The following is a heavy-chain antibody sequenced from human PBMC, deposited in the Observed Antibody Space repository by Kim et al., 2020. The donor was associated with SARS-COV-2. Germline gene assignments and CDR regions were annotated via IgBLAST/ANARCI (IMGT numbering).Heavy chain of an antibody. Sequence: STYYNPSIKSRVTISVDKSKNQFSLKLSSVTAADTAVYYCASTPLGAKGDYWGQGTLVTVSS. CDR2: ST. J-gene: IGHJ4*02. D-gene: IGHD2-15*01. V-gene: IGHV4-39*01. CDR3: ASTPLGAKGDY.